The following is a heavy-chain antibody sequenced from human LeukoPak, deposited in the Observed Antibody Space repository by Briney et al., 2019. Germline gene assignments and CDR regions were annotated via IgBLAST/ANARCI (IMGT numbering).Heavy chain of an antibody. CDR1: GDSISSGGYY. CDR3: ARASPYEYYYDSSGYLGAFDI. V-gene: IGHV4-31*03. D-gene: IGHD3-22*01. Sequence: SETLSLTCTVSGDSISSGGYYWSWLRQRPGEGLEWIGYIYYSGNTYYTPSLKSRVTISLDTSKNQFSLKLSFVTAADTAVYYCARASPYEYYYDSSGYLGAFDIWGQGTMVTVSS. J-gene: IGHJ3*02. CDR2: IYYSGNT.